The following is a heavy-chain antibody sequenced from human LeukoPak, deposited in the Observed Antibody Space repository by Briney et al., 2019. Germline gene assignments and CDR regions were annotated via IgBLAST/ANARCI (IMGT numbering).Heavy chain of an antibody. Sequence: ASVKVSCKASGYTFSDYGISWVRQAPGQGLEWMGWISGYNGNTNHAQKLQGRVTMTTDTSTRTAYMELRSLKSDDTAVYYCGRSREGLYSGSSLDYWGQGTLVTVSS. J-gene: IGHJ4*02. D-gene: IGHD1-26*01. CDR3: GRSREGLYSGSSLDY. CDR2: ISGYNGNT. CDR1: GYTFSDYG. V-gene: IGHV1-18*01.